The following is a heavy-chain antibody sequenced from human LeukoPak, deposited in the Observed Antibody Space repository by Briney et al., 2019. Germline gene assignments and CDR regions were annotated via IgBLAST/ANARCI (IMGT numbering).Heavy chain of an antibody. CDR3: AKFRLQWELLGEVDY. CDR1: GGSFSGYY. V-gene: IGHV3-23*01. D-gene: IGHD1-26*01. Sequence: ETLSLTCAVYGGSFSGYYWSWVRQAPGKGLEWVSAISGSGGSTYYADSVKGRFTISRDNSKNTLYLQMNSLRAEDTAVYYCAKFRLQWELLGEVDYWGQGTLVTVSS. CDR2: ISGSGGST. J-gene: IGHJ4*02.